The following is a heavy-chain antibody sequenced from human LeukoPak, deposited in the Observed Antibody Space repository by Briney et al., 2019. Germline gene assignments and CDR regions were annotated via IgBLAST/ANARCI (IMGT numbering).Heavy chain of an antibody. CDR3: ARDKLGLGELSLYDE. CDR1: GYTLTVHS. J-gene: IGHJ4*02. V-gene: IGHV1-2*02. CDR2: MNPNSGGT. D-gene: IGHD3-16*02. Sequence: ASVKVSCTASGYTLTVHSMHWVRQAPGQGLEWMGWMNPNSGGTKYTRKFQGRVTMTRDTSISKAYMDLRRLTSDDTAMYYCARDKLGLGELSLYDEWGQGTQVTVSS.